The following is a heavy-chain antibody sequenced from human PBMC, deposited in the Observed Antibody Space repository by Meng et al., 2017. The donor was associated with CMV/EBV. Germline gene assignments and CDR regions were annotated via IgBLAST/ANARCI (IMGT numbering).Heavy chain of an antibody. D-gene: IGHD2-2*01. V-gene: IGHV3-30*14. Sequence: GESLKISCAASGFTFSSYAMHWVRQAPGKGLEWVAVISYDGSNKYYADSVKGRFTISRDNSKNTLYLQMNSLRAEDTAVYYCARGYCSSTSCTNYYYYYYGMDVWGQGTTVTVSS. CDR1: GFTFSSYA. CDR3: ARGYCSSTSCTNYYYYYYGMDV. J-gene: IGHJ6*02. CDR2: ISYDGSNK.